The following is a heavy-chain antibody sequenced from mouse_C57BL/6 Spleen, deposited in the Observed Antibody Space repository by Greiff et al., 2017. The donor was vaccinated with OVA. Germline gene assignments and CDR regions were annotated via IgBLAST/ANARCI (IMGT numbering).Heavy chain of an antibody. V-gene: IGHV1-81*01. Sequence: QVQLQQSGAELARPGASVKLSCKASGYTFTSYGISWVKQRPGQGLEWIGEIYTSSGSTYYNEKFKGKATLTADKSSSTAYMELSSLTSEDSAVEFCARGDGYGGYYAMDYWGQGTSVTVSS. CDR1: GYTFTSYG. J-gene: IGHJ4*01. D-gene: IGHD2-3*01. CDR2: IYTSSGST. CDR3: ARGDGYGGYYAMDY.